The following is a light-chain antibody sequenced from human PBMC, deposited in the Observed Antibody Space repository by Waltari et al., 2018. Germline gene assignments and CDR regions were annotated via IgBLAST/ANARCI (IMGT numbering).Light chain of an antibody. J-gene: IGLJ2*01. CDR3: SSFAGSSQML. CDR1: SSDVGGFDY. V-gene: IGLV2-8*01. Sequence: QSALTQPPSASGSPGQSVTISCTGTSSDVGGFDYVSWYQQHPGKVPRLMIYEVSKRPTGVPDRFSGSKAGKTASLTVSGLQVEDEADYYCSSFAGSSQMLFGGGTKLTVL. CDR2: EVS.